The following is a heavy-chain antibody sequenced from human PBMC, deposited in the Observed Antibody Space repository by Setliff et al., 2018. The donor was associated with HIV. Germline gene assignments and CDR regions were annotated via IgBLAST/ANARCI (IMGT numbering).Heavy chain of an antibody. Sequence: SETLSLTCTVSGGSISSYYWSWIRQPAGKGLEWIGHIYISGSTNYNPSFNSRVTMSVDTSKNQFSMRLTSVTAADTAMYHCARDRSSGWSKDWFDTWGQGILVTVSS. J-gene: IGHJ5*02. D-gene: IGHD6-19*01. CDR1: GGSISSYY. V-gene: IGHV4-4*07. CDR2: IYISGST. CDR3: ARDRSSGWSKDWFDT.